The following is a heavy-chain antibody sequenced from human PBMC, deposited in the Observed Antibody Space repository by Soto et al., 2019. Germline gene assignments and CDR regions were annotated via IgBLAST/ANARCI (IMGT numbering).Heavy chain of an antibody. CDR1: GFPLSTYG. CDR3: AKEYGSTWIDH. Sequence: GGSLRLSCAASGFPLSTYGMHWVRQAPGKGLEWVAAMSYDGTKEYYAGSVKGRFTISRDNSRNTLFLQLNSLRAEDTAVYYCAKEYGSTWIDHWGQGTLVTVAS. D-gene: IGHD6-13*01. CDR2: MSYDGTKE. J-gene: IGHJ4*02. V-gene: IGHV3-30*18.